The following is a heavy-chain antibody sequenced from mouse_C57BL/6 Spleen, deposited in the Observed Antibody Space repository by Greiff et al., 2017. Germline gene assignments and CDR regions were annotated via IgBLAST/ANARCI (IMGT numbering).Heavy chain of an antibody. CDR2: INYDGSST. D-gene: IGHD2-5*01. CDR1: GFTFSDYY. V-gene: IGHV5-16*01. J-gene: IGHJ4*01. Sequence: EVKVVESEGGLVQPGSSMKLSCTASGFTFSDYYMAWVRQVPEKGLEWVANINYDGSSTYYLDSLKSRFIISRDNAKNILYLQMSSLKSEDTATYYCARERYSNYDYAMDYWGQGTSVTVSS. CDR3: ARERYSNYDYAMDY.